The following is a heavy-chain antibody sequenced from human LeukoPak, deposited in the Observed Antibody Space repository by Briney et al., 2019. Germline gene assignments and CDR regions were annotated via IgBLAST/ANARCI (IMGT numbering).Heavy chain of an antibody. CDR1: GYTFTSYV. Sequence: ASVKVSCKASGYTFTSYVISWVRQAPGQGLEWMGWISAYSGKTNYAQKFQGWVTMTRDTSISTAYMELSRLRSDDTAVYYCASSGSGSYYDAFDIWGQGTMVTVSS. J-gene: IGHJ3*02. CDR3: ASSGSGSYYDAFDI. CDR2: ISAYSGKT. V-gene: IGHV1-18*01. D-gene: IGHD3-10*01.